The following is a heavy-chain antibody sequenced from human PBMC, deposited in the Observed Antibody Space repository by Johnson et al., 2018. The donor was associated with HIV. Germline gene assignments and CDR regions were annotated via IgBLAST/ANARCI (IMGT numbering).Heavy chain of an antibody. CDR3: ARESRTTVVIRGGAFDI. CDR1: GFTVSSNY. CDR2: ISYDGSNK. D-gene: IGHD4-23*01. J-gene: IGHJ3*02. Sequence: QEQLVESGGGLVQPGGSLRLSCAASGFTVSSNYMSWVRQAPGKGLEWVAVISYDGSNKYYAASVKRRFTISRDNSKHTLYLQMNSLRAEDTAVYYCARESRTTVVIRGGAFDIWGQGTMVTVSS. V-gene: IGHV3-30*03.